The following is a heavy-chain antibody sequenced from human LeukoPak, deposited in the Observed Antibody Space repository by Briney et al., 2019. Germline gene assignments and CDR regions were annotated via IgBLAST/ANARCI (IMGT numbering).Heavy chain of an antibody. CDR1: GFTFSNSN. Sequence: GGSLRLSCVVSGFTFSNSNMNWVRQAPGKGLEWVSSISFTSSYIYYADSVTGRFTISRDNAKNSLYLQMNSLRAEDTAVYYCAELGITMIGGVWGKGTTVTISS. J-gene: IGHJ6*04. CDR3: AELGITMIGGV. CDR2: ISFTSSYI. V-gene: IGHV3-21*01. D-gene: IGHD3-10*02.